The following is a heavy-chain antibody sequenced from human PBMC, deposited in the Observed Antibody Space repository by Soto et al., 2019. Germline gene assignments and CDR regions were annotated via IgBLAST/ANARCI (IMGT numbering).Heavy chain of an antibody. Sequence: GGSLRLSCAASGFTFSSYGMHWVRQAPGKGLEWVAVISYDGSNKYYADSVKGRFTISRDNSKNTLYLQMNSLRAEDTAVYYCAKGYRVRYFDWLLSYYWGQGTLVTVSS. D-gene: IGHD3-9*01. J-gene: IGHJ4*02. CDR3: AKGYRVRYFDWLLSYY. CDR1: GFTFSSYG. V-gene: IGHV3-30*18. CDR2: ISYDGSNK.